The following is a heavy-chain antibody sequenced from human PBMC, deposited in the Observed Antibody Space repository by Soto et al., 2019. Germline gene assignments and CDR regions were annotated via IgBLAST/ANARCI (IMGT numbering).Heavy chain of an antibody. CDR1: GFTFTRSA. D-gene: IGHD2-15*01. CDR2: IVVGSGNT. Sequence: SVKVSCKASGFTFTRSAVQWVRQARGQRLEWIGWIVVGSGNTIYAQKFQERVTITRDMSASTAHMQLSSLRSEDTAVYYCAAADRTVVTSYYYGLNVWGQGTTVTVSS. V-gene: IGHV1-58*01. CDR3: AAADRTVVTSYYYGLNV. J-gene: IGHJ6*02.